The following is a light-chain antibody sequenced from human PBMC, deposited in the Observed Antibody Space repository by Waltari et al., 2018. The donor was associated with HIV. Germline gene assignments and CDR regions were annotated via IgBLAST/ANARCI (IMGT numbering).Light chain of an antibody. CDR3: QQFDSSSPGT. V-gene: IGKV3-20*01. CDR1: QSVSTTF. CDR2: GAS. Sequence: EIVLTQSPGTLSLSPGETATLSCRASQSVSTTFLAWYQQRLGQAPRLLIKGASNRASAIPDRFSGSGSGSDFTLTITRLQPEDFAVYYCQQFDSSSPGTFGQGTRVE. J-gene: IGKJ1*01.